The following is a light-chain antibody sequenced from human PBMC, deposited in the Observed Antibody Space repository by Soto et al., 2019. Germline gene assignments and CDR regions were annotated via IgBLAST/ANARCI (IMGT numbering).Light chain of an antibody. Sequence: QSVLTQSSSASASLGSSVKVTCTLSSGHSSYIIAWHQQQPGKAPRYLMKLEGSRIYKKGSGVPDRFSGSSTGADRYLTISILQYEEEADYYCETWDTNTRVFGGGTKLTVL. J-gene: IGLJ2*01. CDR2: LEGSRIY. CDR3: ETWDTNTRV. V-gene: IGLV4-60*02. CDR1: SGHSSYI.